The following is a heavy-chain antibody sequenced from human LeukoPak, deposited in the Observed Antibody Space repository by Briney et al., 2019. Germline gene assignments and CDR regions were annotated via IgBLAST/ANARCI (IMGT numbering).Heavy chain of an antibody. V-gene: IGHV4-59*01. CDR1: GGPISSYY. D-gene: IGHD1-26*01. J-gene: IGHJ4*02. CDR3: ARDQEISGSYDY. Sequence: PSETLSLTCTVSGGPISSYYWSWIRQPPGKGREWIGHIYYSGSTNYNPSLKSRVTISVDTSKNQFSLKLSSVTAEDTAVYYCARDQEISGSYDYWGQGTLVTVSS. CDR2: IYYSGST.